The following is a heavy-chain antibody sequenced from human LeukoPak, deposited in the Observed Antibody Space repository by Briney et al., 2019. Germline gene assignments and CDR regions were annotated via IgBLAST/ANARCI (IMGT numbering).Heavy chain of an antibody. J-gene: IGHJ4*02. CDR1: TFTFSDYS. V-gene: IGHV3-48*01. CDR3: ARGPYGSGSSSYSGDY. Sequence: GGSLRLSCAASTFTFSDYSMNWVPQAPGKGLEWVSYISSSSTTIYYADSVEGRFTISRDNAKNSLYLQMNSLRAEDTAVYSCARGPYGSGSSSYSGDYWGQGTLVTVSS. D-gene: IGHD3-10*01. CDR2: ISSSSTTI.